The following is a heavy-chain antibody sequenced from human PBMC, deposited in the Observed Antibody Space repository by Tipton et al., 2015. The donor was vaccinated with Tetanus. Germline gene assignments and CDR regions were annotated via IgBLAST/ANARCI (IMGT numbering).Heavy chain of an antibody. V-gene: IGHV3-21*01. Sequence: SLRLSCAASGFTFRSYAMAWVRQAPGKGLEWVSSISYSGANIYYADSVKGRFTISRDNAKNSLYLQMNSLRAEDTAVYYCARDLRNYYDSSGYSDYWGQGTLVAVSS. D-gene: IGHD3-22*01. CDR1: GFTFRSYA. J-gene: IGHJ4*02. CDR3: ARDLRNYYDSSGYSDY. CDR2: ISYSGANI.